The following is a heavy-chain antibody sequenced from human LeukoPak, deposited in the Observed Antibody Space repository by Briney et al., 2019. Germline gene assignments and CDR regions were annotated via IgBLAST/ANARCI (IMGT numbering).Heavy chain of an antibody. CDR2: IYYSGST. Sequence: SETLSLTCHVSGGPISSYYWSWIRQPPGKGLEWIGYIYYSGSTNYNPSLKSRVTISVDTSKNQFSLKLSSVTAADTAVYYCARQVVGDAFDIWGQGTMVTVSS. V-gene: IGHV4-59*01. D-gene: IGHD3-22*01. CDR3: ARQVVGDAFDI. J-gene: IGHJ3*02. CDR1: GGPISSYY.